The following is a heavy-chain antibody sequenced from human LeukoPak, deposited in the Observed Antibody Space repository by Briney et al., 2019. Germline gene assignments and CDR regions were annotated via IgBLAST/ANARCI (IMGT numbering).Heavy chain of an antibody. D-gene: IGHD6-19*01. J-gene: IGHJ4*02. CDR2: IKQDGSER. Sequence: PGGSLRLSCAASGFTFSSYWMSWVRQAPGKGLEWVANIKQDGSERYYVDSVKGRFTISRDNAKNSLYLQMNSLRAEDTAVYYCARSVRRSTGIAVAVGYWGQGTLVTVSS. V-gene: IGHV3-7*01. CDR1: GFTFSSYW. CDR3: ARSVRRSTGIAVAVGY.